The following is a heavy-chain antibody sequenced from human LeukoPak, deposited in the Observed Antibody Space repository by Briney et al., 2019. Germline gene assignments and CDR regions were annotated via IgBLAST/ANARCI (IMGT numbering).Heavy chain of an antibody. V-gene: IGHV4-39*01. CDR1: GGSISSSSYY. CDR3: ARWNYYDSSGYYSVMSFDY. J-gene: IGHJ4*02. Sequence: PSETLSLTCTVSGGSISSSSYYWGWIRQPPGKGLEWIGSIYYSGSTYYNPSLKSRVTISVDTSKNQFSLKLSSVTAADTAVYYCARWNYYDSSGYYSVMSFDYWGQGTLVTVSS. CDR2: IYYSGST. D-gene: IGHD3-22*01.